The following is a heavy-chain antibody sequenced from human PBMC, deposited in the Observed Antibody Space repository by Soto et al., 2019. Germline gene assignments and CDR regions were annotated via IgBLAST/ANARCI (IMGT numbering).Heavy chain of an antibody. D-gene: IGHD3-22*01. J-gene: IGHJ1*01. CDR1: GFTVSSNY. Sequence: EVQLVESGGGLIQPGGSLRLSCAASGFTVSSNYMSWVRQAPGKGLEWVSVIYSGGSTYYADSVKGRLTISRDNSKNTLYLQMHGLRAEDSAVYYCARDRVESGYPEYFQHWGQGTLVTVSS. CDR3: ARDRVESGYPEYFQH. CDR2: IYSGGST. V-gene: IGHV3-53*01.